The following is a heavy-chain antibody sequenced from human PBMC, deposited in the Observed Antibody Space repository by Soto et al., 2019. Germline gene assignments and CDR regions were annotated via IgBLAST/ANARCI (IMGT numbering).Heavy chain of an antibody. CDR2: SIPIFGTA. D-gene: IGHD2-21*02. J-gene: IGHJ4*02. CDR3: ARAHEYCGGDCPFDY. Sequence: QVQLVQSGAEVKKPGSSVKVSCKASGGTFSSYAISWVRQAPGQGLERMGGSIPIFGTANYAQKFQGRVTVTADESTSTAYMELSSLSSEDTAVYYCARAHEYCGGDCPFDYWGQGTLVTVSS. V-gene: IGHV1-69*01. CDR1: GGTFSSYA.